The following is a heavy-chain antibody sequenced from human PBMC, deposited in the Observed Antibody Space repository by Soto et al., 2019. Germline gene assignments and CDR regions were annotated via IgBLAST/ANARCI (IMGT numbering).Heavy chain of an antibody. D-gene: IGHD2-15*01. CDR2: ISYDGSNK. V-gene: IGHV3-30-3*01. Sequence: QVQLVESGGGVGQPGRSLRLSCAASGFTFSSYAMHWVRQAPGKGLEWVAVISYDGSNKYYADSVKGRFTISRDNSKNTLYLQMNSLRAEDTAVYYCARDPGSGYCSGGSCLDYYGIDVWGQGTTVTVSS. CDR3: ARDPGSGYCSGGSCLDYYGIDV. J-gene: IGHJ6*02. CDR1: GFTFSSYA.